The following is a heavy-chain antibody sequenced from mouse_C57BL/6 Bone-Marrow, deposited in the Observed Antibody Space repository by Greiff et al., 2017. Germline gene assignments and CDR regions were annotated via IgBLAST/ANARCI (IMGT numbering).Heavy chain of an antibody. J-gene: IGHJ4*01. CDR2: IDPSDSYT. Sequence: QVQLQQPGAELVMPGASVKLSCKASGYTFTSYWMHWVKQRPGQGLEWIGKIDPSDSYTNYNQKFKGKSTLTVDQSSRTAYMQLSILTSEDSAVYYCSRSCFYAIDYWGQGTAVTVSS. CDR1: GYTFTSYW. CDR3: SRSCFYAIDY. V-gene: IGHV1-69*01.